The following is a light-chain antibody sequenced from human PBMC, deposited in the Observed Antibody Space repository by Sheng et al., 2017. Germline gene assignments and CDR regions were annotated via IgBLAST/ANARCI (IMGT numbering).Light chain of an antibody. CDR3: QKYNSAPRT. CDR2: WAS. CDR1: QSVLYSANNENY. J-gene: IGKJ1*01. Sequence: DIVMTQSPDSLAVSLGERATINCKSSQSVLYSANNENYLAWYQKKPGQPPKLLIYWASARESGVPDRFSGSGSGTDFTLTISSLQPEDVATYYCQKYNSAPRTFGQGTKVEIK. V-gene: IGKV4-1*01.